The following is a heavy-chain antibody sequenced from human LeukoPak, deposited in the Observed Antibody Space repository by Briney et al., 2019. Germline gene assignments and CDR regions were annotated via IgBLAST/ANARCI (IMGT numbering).Heavy chain of an antibody. J-gene: IGHJ5*02. D-gene: IGHD2-15*01. CDR3: ARGALVVVRDNWFDP. V-gene: IGHV4-34*01. CDR2: TNHSGST. CDR1: GGSFSGYY. Sequence: PSETLSLTCAVYGGSFSGYYWSWIRQPPGKGLEWIGETNHSGSTNYNPSLKSRVTISVDTSKNQFSLKLSSVTAADTAVYYCARGALVVVRDNWFDPWGQGTLVTVSS.